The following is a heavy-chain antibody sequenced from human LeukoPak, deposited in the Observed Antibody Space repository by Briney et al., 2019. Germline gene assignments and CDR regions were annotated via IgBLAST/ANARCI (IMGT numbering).Heavy chain of an antibody. Sequence: PGGSLRLSCVGSGFRFTNYWMHWVGQAPGKGLVWVSRVLSDGSRITYADSVKGRFTISRDNAKNTLYLQMDSLRAEDTAVYCCVRVAVGGTRTFDIWGQGTAVTVSS. J-gene: IGHJ3*02. CDR3: VRVAVGGTRTFDI. V-gene: IGHV3-74*03. CDR1: GFRFTNYW. CDR2: VLSDGSRI. D-gene: IGHD4-23*01.